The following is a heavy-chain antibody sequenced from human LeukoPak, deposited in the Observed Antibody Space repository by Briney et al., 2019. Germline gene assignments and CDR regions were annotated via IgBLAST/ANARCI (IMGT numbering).Heavy chain of an antibody. V-gene: IGHV3-7*01. CDR2: IKTDGSEK. D-gene: IGHD3-22*01. CDR3: ATYSSLNRREFQY. J-gene: IGHJ1*01. CDR1: GFTFSNYW. Sequence: GGSLRLSCEGSGFTFSNYWMGWVRQAPGKGLQWVANIKTDGSEKYYVDSVKGRFTVSRDNAKNSLYLQMNSLRAEDTAVYYCATYSSLNRREFQYWGQGTLLTVSS.